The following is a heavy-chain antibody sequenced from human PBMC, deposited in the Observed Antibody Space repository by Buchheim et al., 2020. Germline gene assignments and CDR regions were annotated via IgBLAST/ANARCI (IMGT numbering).Heavy chain of an antibody. CDR3: ARDGAYYDFWSGYSHYYYGMDV. CDR1: GFTFSSYW. V-gene: IGHV3-7*01. Sequence: EVQLVESGGGLVQPGGSLRLSCAASGFTFSSYWMSWVRQAPGKGLEWVANIKQDGSEKYYVDSVKGRFTISRDNAKNSLYLQMNSLRAEDTAVYYCARDGAYYDFWSGYSHYYYGMDVWGQGTT. CDR2: IKQDGSEK. J-gene: IGHJ6*02. D-gene: IGHD3-3*01.